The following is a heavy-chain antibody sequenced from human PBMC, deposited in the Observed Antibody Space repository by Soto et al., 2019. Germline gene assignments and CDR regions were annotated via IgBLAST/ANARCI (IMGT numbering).Heavy chain of an antibody. D-gene: IGHD2-2*01. CDR3: ARDLDPYCSSSCCYYFDD. Sequence: ASVKVSCKASGYTFTSYGISWVRQAPGQGLEWMGWISAYNGNTNCAQKLQGRVTMTTDTSTSTAYMELRSLRSDDTAVYYCARDLDPYCSSSCCYYFDDWGQGTLVTVSS. CDR2: ISAYNGNT. V-gene: IGHV1-18*04. CDR1: GYTFTSYG. J-gene: IGHJ4*01.